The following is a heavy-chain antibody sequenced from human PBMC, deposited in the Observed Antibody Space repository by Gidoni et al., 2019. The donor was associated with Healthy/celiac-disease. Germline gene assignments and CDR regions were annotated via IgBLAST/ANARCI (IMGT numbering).Heavy chain of an antibody. V-gene: IGHV3-23*01. CDR3: AKDGHCSSTSCYVGYYYYYMDV. Sequence: EVQLLESGGGLVQPGGSLRLSCAASGFTFSSYAMSWVRQAPGKGLEWVSAISGSGGSTYYADSVKGRFTISRDNSKNTLYLQMNSLRAEDTAVYYCAKDGHCSSTSCYVGYYYYYMDVWGKGTTVTVSS. J-gene: IGHJ6*03. CDR1: GFTFSSYA. CDR2: ISGSGGST. D-gene: IGHD2-2*01.